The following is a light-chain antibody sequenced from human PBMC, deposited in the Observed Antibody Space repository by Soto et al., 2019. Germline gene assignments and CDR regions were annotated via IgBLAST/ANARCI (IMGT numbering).Light chain of an antibody. CDR3: QQRSDWPPWT. CDR2: DAS. V-gene: IGKV3-11*01. CDR1: QSISSY. Sequence: EIVLTQSPATLSLSPGEGATLSGRASQSISSYLAWYQQKPGQAPRLLIYDASSRATGIPARFSGSGSGTDFTLTISSLEPEDFAVYYCQQRSDWPPWTFGHGTKVEIK. J-gene: IGKJ1*01.